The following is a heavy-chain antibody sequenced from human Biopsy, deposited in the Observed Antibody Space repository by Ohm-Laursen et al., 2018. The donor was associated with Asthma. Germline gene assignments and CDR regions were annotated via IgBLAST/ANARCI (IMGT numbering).Heavy chain of an antibody. CDR2: INAGNGNT. CDR3: ARTYYDFLTGQVNDAFAM. D-gene: IGHD3-9*01. J-gene: IGHJ3*02. Sequence: GASVKVSCKASGYTFINYAIHWVRQAPGQRLEWMGWINAGNGNTKYSQKFQGRVTISRDNSASTAYMDLSSLRSEDTSVYYCARTYYDFLTGQVNDAFAMWGQGTMVTVSS. V-gene: IGHV1-3*01. CDR1: GYTFINYA.